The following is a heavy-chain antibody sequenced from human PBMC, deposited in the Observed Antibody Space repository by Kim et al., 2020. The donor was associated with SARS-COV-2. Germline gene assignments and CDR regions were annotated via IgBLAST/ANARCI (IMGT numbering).Heavy chain of an antibody. D-gene: IGHD5-12*01. CDR2: ISYSGSA. CDR3: AKHRDDHQWLLDC. CDR1: GGSISSSGVY. V-gene: IGHV4-39*01. J-gene: IGHJ4*02. Sequence: SETLSLTCTVSGGSISSSGVYWGWIRQPPGKGLEWIATISYSGSAYYNTSLRSRVTISVDRSQNQFSLELTSVTATDMAVYYCAKHRDDHQWLLDCWGQGALVIVSS.